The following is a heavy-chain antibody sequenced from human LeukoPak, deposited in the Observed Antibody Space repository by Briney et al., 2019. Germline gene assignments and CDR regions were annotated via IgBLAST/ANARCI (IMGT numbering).Heavy chain of an antibody. CDR3: AKGWSGESFGAQFDY. J-gene: IGHJ4*02. V-gene: IGHV3-7*02. D-gene: IGHD3-10*01. Sequence: PGGSLRLSCAASGFTFSSYWMSWVRQAPGKGLEWVANIKQDGSEKYYADSVKGRFTISRDNSKNTLYLQMNSLRAEDTALYYCAKGWSGESFGAQFDYWGQGTLVTVSS. CDR1: GFTFSSYW. CDR2: IKQDGSEK.